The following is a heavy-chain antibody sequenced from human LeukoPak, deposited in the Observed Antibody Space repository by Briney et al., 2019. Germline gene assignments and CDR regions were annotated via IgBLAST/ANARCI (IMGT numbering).Heavy chain of an antibody. CDR2: INHSGST. CDR3: ARVVAAGLFDY. D-gene: IGHD6-13*01. CDR1: GGSFSGYY. J-gene: IGHJ4*02. V-gene: IGHV4-34*01. Sequence: TETLSLTCAVYGGSFSGYYWSWIRQPPGKGLEWIGEINHSGSTNYNPSLKSRVTISVDTSKNQFSLKLSSVTAADTAVYYCARVVAAGLFDYWGQGTLVTVSS.